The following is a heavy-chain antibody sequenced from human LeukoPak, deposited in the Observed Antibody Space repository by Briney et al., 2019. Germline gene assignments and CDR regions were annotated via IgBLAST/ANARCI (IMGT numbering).Heavy chain of an antibody. J-gene: IGHJ4*02. CDR1: GFTISSNY. D-gene: IGHD3-3*01. CDR2: IYSGGSR. CDR3: ARSITIFVVVSYFDY. Sequence: GGSLRLYCAAYGFTISSNYMSWVRKAPGKGLEWGSVIYSGGSRYSADSVKGRFTISRDNSKNTLYLKMNRPGAEDTAVYYCARSITIFVVVSYFDYWGQGTLVTVSS. V-gene: IGHV3-53*01.